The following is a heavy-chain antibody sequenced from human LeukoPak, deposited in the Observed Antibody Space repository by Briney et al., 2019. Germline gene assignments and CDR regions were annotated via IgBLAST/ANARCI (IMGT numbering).Heavy chain of an antibody. CDR3: AKDSGDSSGYYFDY. CDR2: ISGSGGST. CDR1: GFTFSSYA. J-gene: IGHJ4*02. D-gene: IGHD3-22*01. Sequence: GGSLRLSCAASGFTFSSYAMSWVRQAPGKGLEWVSAISGSGGSTYYADSVKGRFTISRDNSKNTLYLQMNSLRAEDTAVCYCAKDSGDSSGYYFDYWGQGTLVTVSS. V-gene: IGHV3-23*01.